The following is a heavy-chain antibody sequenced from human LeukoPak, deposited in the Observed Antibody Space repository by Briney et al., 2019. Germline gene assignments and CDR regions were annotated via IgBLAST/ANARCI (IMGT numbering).Heavy chain of an antibody. CDR3: ARTIAVAGEKID. D-gene: IGHD6-19*01. Sequence: PSETLSLTCTVSGGSISSSSYYWGWIRQPPGKGLEWIGSVYYTGSAYYNPSLTSRVTISMYTSKNQFSLRLISVTAADTAVYYCARTIAVAGEKIDWGQGTLVTVSS. J-gene: IGHJ4*02. CDR2: VYYTGSA. V-gene: IGHV4-39*07. CDR1: GGSISSSSYY.